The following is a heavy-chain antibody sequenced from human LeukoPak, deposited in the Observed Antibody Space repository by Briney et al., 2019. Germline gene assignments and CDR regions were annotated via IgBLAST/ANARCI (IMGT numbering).Heavy chain of an antibody. J-gene: IGHJ3*02. Sequence: ASVKVSCKASGYTFTSYAMHWVRQAPGQRLEWMGWISAYNGNTNYAQKLQGRVTMTTDTSTSTAYMELRSLRSDDTAVYYCARVAPGWPSDIWGQGTMVTVSS. CDR3: ARVAPGWPSDI. D-gene: IGHD2-15*01. CDR2: ISAYNGNT. V-gene: IGHV1-18*01. CDR1: GYTFTSYA.